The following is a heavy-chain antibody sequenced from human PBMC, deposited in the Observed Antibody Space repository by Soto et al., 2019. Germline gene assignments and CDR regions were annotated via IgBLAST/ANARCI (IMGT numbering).Heavy chain of an antibody. J-gene: IGHJ4*02. V-gene: IGHV3-23*01. Sequence: EVQLLESGGDVIQPGGSLRLSCVASGFTFATSGMSWVRQAPGKGLEWFSGFSVGGNNTDTKYADSVKGRFTISRDNSKSTLYLEMHNLRVEDTARYYCTKDSGYDSTDWGLGTLVTVSS. CDR3: TKDSGYDSTD. CDR1: GFTFATSG. D-gene: IGHD3-9*01. CDR2: FSVGGNNT.